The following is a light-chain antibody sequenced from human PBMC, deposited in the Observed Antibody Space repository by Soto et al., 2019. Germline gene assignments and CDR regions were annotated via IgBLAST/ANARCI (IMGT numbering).Light chain of an antibody. CDR3: LSFDSSLSVV. Sequence: QSVPTQPPSVSVAPGQRVTISCTGSSSNIGAGYDVHWYQQLPGRAPKLLIYGNTNRPSGVPDRFSGSKSGTSASLAITGLQAEDEADYYCLSFDSSLSVVFGGGTKLTVL. CDR2: GNT. J-gene: IGLJ2*01. CDR1: SSNIGAGYD. V-gene: IGLV1-40*01.